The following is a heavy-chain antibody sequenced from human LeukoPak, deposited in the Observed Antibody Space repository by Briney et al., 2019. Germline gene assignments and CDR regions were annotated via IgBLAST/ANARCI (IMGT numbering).Heavy chain of an antibody. Sequence: GGSLRLSCAASGFTFSSYGMHWVRQAPGKGLEWVAFIRYDGSNKYYADSVKGRITISRDNSKNTLYLQMNSLRAEDTAVYYCAKPYSGSYAFFFDYWGQGTLVTVSS. CDR3: AKPYSGSYAFFFDY. J-gene: IGHJ4*02. CDR2: IRYDGSNK. CDR1: GFTFSSYG. V-gene: IGHV3-30*02. D-gene: IGHD1-26*01.